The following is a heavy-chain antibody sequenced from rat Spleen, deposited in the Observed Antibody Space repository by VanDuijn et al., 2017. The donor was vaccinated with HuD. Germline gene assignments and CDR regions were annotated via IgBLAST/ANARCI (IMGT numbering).Heavy chain of an antibody. CDR2: ISTGGGNT. D-gene: IGHD1-4*01. J-gene: IGHJ2*01. V-gene: IGHV5-58*01. CDR3: TTGPGYFDY. Sequence: EVQLVETGGGLVQPGRSLKLSCVASGFTFSSYWMYWIRQAPGKGLEWVSSISTGGGNTYYRDSVKGRFTISRDNAKSTLYLQMDSLRSEDTATYYCTTGPGYFDYWGQGVMVTVSS. CDR1: GFTFSSYW.